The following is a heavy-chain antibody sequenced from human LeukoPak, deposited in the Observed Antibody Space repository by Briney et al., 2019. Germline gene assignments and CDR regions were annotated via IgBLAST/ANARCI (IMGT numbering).Heavy chain of an antibody. J-gene: IGHJ4*02. V-gene: IGHV4-4*08. Sequence: SETLSLTCTVSGGSISSYYWSWIRQPPGKGLEWIGYIYTSGSTNYNPSLKSRVTMSVDTSKNQFSLKLSSVAAADTAVYYCARGDSSSSGDFDYWGQGTLVTVSS. CDR3: ARGDSSSSGDFDY. CDR2: IYTSGST. CDR1: GGSISSYY. D-gene: IGHD6-6*01.